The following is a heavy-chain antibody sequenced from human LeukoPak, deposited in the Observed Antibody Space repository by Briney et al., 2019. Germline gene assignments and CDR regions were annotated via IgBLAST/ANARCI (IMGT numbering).Heavy chain of an antibody. D-gene: IGHD5-12*01. CDR1: GGSISSSNW. Sequence: SGTLSLTCAVSGGSISSSNWWSRAGQPPGKGLEWIQEIYHSGSTNYNPSLKSRVTISADKTKNQFSLKLSPVTAADTAVYYCAGVLGRYSGYARDYWGQGTLVTVSS. V-gene: IGHV4-4*02. CDR2: IYHSGST. J-gene: IGHJ4*02. CDR3: AGVLGRYSGYARDY.